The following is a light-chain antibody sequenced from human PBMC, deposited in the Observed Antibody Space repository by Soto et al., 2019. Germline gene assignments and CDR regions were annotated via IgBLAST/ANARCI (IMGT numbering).Light chain of an antibody. J-gene: IGKJ1*01. CDR2: DAS. Sequence: EIVLTQSPATLSLSPGERATLSCRASQSASSYLAWYQQKPCQAPRLLIYDASTRATGIPARFSGSGSGTDFTLTISSLAPEDFAVYYCQQRNSWPWTFGQGTKVEIK. V-gene: IGKV3-11*01. CDR3: QQRNSWPWT. CDR1: QSASSY.